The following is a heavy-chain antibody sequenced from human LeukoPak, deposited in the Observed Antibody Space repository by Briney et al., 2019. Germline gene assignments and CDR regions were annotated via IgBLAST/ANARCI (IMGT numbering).Heavy chain of an antibody. CDR3: ARLSYCSSTSCYRDAFDI. CDR2: IYYSGST. CDR1: GGSISSYY. J-gene: IGHJ3*02. Sequence: KPSETLSLTCTVSGGSISSYYWSWLRQPPGKGLEWIGYIYYSGSTNYNPSLKSRLTISVDTSKHQFSLKLSSVTAADTAVYYCARLSYCSSTSCYRDAFDIWGQGKMVTVSS. V-gene: IGHV4-59*01. D-gene: IGHD2-2*01.